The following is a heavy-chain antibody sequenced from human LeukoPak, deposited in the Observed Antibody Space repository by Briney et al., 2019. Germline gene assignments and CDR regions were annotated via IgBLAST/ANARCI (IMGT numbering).Heavy chain of an antibody. J-gene: IGHJ4*02. CDR3: ARGRIRGGGSCYYDY. V-gene: IGHV1-69*13. CDR2: IIPIFGTA. CDR1: GGTFSSYA. Sequence: ASVKVSCKASGGTFSSYAISWVRQAPGQWLEWMGGIIPIFGTANYAQKFQGRVTITADESTSTAYMELSSLRSEDTAVYYCARGRIRGGGSCYYDYWGQGTLVTVSS. D-gene: IGHD2-15*01.